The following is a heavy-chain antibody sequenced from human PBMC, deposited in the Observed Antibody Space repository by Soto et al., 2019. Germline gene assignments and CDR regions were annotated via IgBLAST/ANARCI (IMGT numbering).Heavy chain of an antibody. J-gene: IGHJ4*02. CDR2: ISDSGGST. CDR1: GFTFSSYG. V-gene: IGHV3-23*01. Sequence: GSLRLTCAVSGFTFSSYGMSWVRQAPGKGLECVSAISDSGGSTYYADSVKGRFTISRDNSKNTVHLQMNSLRAEDTAVYYCAKDWTPGDYGVRGFDYWGQGTQVTVYS. CDR3: AKDWTPGDYGVRGFDY. D-gene: IGHD4-17*01.